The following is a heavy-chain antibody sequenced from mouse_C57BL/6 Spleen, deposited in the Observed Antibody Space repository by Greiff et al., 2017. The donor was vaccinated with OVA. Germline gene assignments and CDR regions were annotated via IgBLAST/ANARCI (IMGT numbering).Heavy chain of an antibody. Sequence: QVQLQQPGAELVMPGASVKLSCKASGYTFTSYWMHWVKQRPGQGLEWIGEIDPSDSYTNYNQKFKGKSTLTVDKSSSTAYMQLSSLTSEDSAVYYCARREDYAMDYWGQGTSVTVSS. CDR1: GYTFTSYW. CDR3: ARREDYAMDY. CDR2: IDPSDSYT. J-gene: IGHJ4*01. V-gene: IGHV1-69*01.